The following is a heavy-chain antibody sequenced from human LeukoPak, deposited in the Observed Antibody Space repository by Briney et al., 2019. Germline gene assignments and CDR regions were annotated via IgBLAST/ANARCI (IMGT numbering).Heavy chain of an antibody. CDR1: GYTFTSYD. CDR2: MNPNSGNT. J-gene: IGHJ5*02. CDR3: ARGLYDFWSGYYLGCWFDP. D-gene: IGHD3-3*01. Sequence: ASVKVSCKASGYTFTSYDINWVRQATGQGLEWMGRMNPNSGNTGYAQKFQGRVTMTRNTSISTAYMELSSLRSEDTAVYYCARGLYDFWSGYYLGCWFDPWGQGTLVTVSS. V-gene: IGHV1-8*01.